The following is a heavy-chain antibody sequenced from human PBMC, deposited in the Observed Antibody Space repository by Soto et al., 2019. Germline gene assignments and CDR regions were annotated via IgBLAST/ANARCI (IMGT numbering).Heavy chain of an antibody. V-gene: IGHV3-66*01. J-gene: IGHJ4*02. Sequence: PGGSMRLSCAASGFTVSSNYMSWVRQAPGKGLEWVSVIYSGGSTYYADSVKGRFTISRDNSKNTLYLQMNSLRAEDTAVYYCARAVAAAGGFDYWGQGTLVTVSS. D-gene: IGHD6-13*01. CDR1: GFTVSSNY. CDR3: ARAVAAAGGFDY. CDR2: IYSGGST.